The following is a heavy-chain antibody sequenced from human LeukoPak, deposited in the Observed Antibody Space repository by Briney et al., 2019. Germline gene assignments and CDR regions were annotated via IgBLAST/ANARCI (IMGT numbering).Heavy chain of an antibody. Sequence: GGSLRLSCAVSGFTFDDYAMHWVRLVPGKGLEWVSGISWNSDTIGYGDSVKGRFTISRDNAKNSLYLQMNSLRPEDTALYYCATNGGGDSGYGNFDYWDQGTLVTVSS. V-gene: IGHV3-9*01. CDR3: ATNGGGDSGYGNFDY. CDR2: ISWNSDTI. CDR1: GFTFDDYA. J-gene: IGHJ4*02. D-gene: IGHD5-12*01.